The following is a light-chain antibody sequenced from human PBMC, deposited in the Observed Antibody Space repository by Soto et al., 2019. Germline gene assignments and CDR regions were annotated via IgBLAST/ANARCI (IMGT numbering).Light chain of an antibody. Sequence: QSALTQPASVSGSPGQSITISCTGTSSDVGGFNYVSWYQQHPGKAPKLMIYDVTNRPSGVSYRVSGSKSGNTASLTISGLQDEDEADYYCNSYTSSSTYVFGTGTKLTVL. V-gene: IGLV2-14*03. CDR2: DVT. CDR1: SSDVGGFNY. CDR3: NSYTSSSTYV. J-gene: IGLJ1*01.